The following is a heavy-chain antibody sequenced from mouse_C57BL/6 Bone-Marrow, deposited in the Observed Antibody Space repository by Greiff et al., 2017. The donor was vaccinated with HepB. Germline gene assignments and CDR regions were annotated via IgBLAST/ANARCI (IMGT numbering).Heavy chain of an antibody. Sequence: VQLQQSGAELVRPGASVTLSCKASGYTFTDYEMHWVKQTPVHGLEWIGAIDPETGGTAYNQKFKGKAILTADKSSSTAYMDLRSLTSEDSAVYYCTRGRYFDVWGTGTTVTVSS. CDR3: TRGRYFDV. J-gene: IGHJ1*03. V-gene: IGHV1-15*01. CDR2: IDPETGGT. CDR1: GYTFTDYE.